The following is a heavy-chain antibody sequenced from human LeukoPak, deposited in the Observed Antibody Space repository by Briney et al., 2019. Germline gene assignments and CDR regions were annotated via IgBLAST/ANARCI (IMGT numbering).Heavy chain of an antibody. J-gene: IGHJ6*03. Sequence: ASVRVSCKASGYTFTGYYMHWVRQAPGQGLEWMGWINPNSGGTNYAQKFQGRVTMTRDTSISTAYMELSRLRSDDTAVYYCARYLVVGRGKNYYYYYMDVWGKGTTVTVSS. CDR3: ARYLVVGRGKNYYYYYMDV. D-gene: IGHD2-21*01. CDR2: INPNSGGT. V-gene: IGHV1-2*02. CDR1: GYTFTGYY.